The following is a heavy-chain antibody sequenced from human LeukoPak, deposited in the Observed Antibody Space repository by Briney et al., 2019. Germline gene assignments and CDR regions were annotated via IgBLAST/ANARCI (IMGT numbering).Heavy chain of an antibody. J-gene: IGHJ6*02. CDR3: ARGLPNYYGMDV. V-gene: IGHV3-53*01. Sequence: GGSLRLSCAASGFTVSSNYMSWVRQAPGKGLEWVSVIYSGGSTYYADSVKGRFTISRDNAKNTVYLQMNSLRTEDTAVYYCARGLPNYYGMDVWGQGTTVTVSS. CDR1: GFTVSSNY. CDR2: IYSGGST.